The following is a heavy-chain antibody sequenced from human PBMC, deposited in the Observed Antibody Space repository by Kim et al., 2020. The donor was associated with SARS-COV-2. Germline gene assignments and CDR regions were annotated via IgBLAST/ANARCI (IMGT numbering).Heavy chain of an antibody. D-gene: IGHD6-19*01. V-gene: IGHV2-5*02. CDR2: IHWDEVK. Sequence: GRALEWLTLIHWDEVKHYSPSLKTRLTITKDASKNQVVLTMTNMDPLDTGTDYCARRQRGRNGWQTFDYWGQGTLVTVSA. CDR3: ARRQRGRNGWQTFDY. J-gene: IGHJ4*02.